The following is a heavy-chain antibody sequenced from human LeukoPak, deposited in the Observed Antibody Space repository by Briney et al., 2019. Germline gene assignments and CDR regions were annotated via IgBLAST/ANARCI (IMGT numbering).Heavy chain of an antibody. D-gene: IGHD2-2*01. CDR3: AASFGFPAFNFDY. CDR2: INPNSGGT. CDR1: GYTFTCYY. V-gene: IGHV1-2*02. Sequence: GASVKVSFKASGYTFTCYYMHWVRQAPGQGLEWMGRINPNSGGTNYAQKFQGRVTMTRDTSISTAYMELSRLRSDDTAVYYCAASFGFPAFNFDYWGQGTLVTVSS. J-gene: IGHJ4*02.